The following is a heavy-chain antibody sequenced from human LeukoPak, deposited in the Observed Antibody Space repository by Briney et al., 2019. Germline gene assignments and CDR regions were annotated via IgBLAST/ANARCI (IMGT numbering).Heavy chain of an antibody. CDR1: GYTFTSYG. CDR3: ARDVPAAKDYGMDV. D-gene: IGHD2-2*01. Sequence: GASVKVSCKASGYTFTSYGISWVRQAPGQGLEWMGWISAYSGNTNYAQKLQGRVTMTTDTSTSTAYMELRSLRSDDTAVYYCARDVPAAKDYGMDVWGKGTTVTVSS. V-gene: IGHV1-18*04. CDR2: ISAYSGNT. J-gene: IGHJ6*04.